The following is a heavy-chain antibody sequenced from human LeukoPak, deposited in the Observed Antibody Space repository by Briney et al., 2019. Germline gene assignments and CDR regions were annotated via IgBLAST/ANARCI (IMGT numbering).Heavy chain of an antibody. J-gene: IGHJ4*02. Sequence: SETLSLTRTVSGGSISYYYWTWIRQPPGRGLEWIGYIYYGGSTNYNPSLKRRLTISVDTSKNQFSLRLASVTAADTAVYYCARVTPGGYNSGWYGYYFDYWGQGTLVTVSS. CDR1: GGSISYYY. D-gene: IGHD6-19*01. CDR3: ARVTPGGYNSGWYGYYFDY. CDR2: IYYGGST. V-gene: IGHV4-59*01.